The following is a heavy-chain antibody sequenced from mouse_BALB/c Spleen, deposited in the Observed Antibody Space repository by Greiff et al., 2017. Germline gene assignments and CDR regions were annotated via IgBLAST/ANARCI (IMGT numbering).Heavy chain of an antibody. CDR1: GFTFSNYW. D-gene: IGHD2-4*01. CDR3: TYDYDEGRFAY. V-gene: IGHV6-6*02. Sequence: EVKLVESGGGLVQPGGSMKLSCVASGFTFSNYWMNWVRQSPEKGLEWVAEIRLKSNNYATHYAESVKGRFTISRDDSKSSVYLQMNNLRAEDTGIYYCTYDYDEGRFAYWGQGTLVTVSA. CDR2: IRLKSNNYAT. J-gene: IGHJ3*01.